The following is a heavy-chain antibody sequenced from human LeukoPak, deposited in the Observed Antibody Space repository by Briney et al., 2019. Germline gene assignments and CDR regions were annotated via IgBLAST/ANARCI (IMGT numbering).Heavy chain of an antibody. D-gene: IGHD3-22*01. CDR1: GGSISSYY. CDR2: IYYSGST. V-gene: IGHV4-59*01. Sequence: SETQSLTCTVSGGSISSYYWSWIRQPPGKGLEWIGYIYYSGSTNYNPSLKSRVTISVDTSKNQFSLKLSSATAADTAVYYCAAYYHDSSGYYYVGYFDYWGQGTLVTVSS. CDR3: AAYYHDSSGYYYVGYFDY. J-gene: IGHJ4*02.